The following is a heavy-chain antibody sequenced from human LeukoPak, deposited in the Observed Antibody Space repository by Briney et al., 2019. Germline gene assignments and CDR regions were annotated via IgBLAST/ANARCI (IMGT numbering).Heavy chain of an antibody. CDR3: AREYDFWSGYYTD. V-gene: IGHV4-4*07. D-gene: IGHD3-3*01. Sequence: SETLSLTCTVSGGSISSYYWSWVRQPAGKGLEWIGRIYTSGSSNYNPSLKSRVTMSVDTSKNQFSLKLSSVTAADTAVYYCAREYDFWSGYYTDWGQGTLVTVSS. J-gene: IGHJ4*02. CDR2: IYTSGSS. CDR1: GGSISSYY.